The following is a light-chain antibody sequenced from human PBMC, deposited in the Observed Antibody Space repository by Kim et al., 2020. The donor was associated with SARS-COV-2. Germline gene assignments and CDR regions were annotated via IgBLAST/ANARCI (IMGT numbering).Light chain of an antibody. V-gene: IGKV3-15*01. CDR3: QQYGQWPLLT. CDR1: QSVGAS. Sequence: EIVMTQSPATLSVSPGERATLSCRASQSVGASLAWYQQRPGQAPRLLIYHASVRVTGVPDRFSGSGSGTEFTLIINSLQSEDFALYHCQQYGQWPLLTFGQGTKLEI. CDR2: HAS. J-gene: IGKJ2*01.